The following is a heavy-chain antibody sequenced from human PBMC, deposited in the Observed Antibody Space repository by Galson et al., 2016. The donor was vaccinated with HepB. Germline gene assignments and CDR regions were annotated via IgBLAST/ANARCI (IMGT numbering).Heavy chain of an antibody. CDR2: ISGNGGST. Sequence: SLRLSCAASGFTFSSYDMSWVRQAPGKGLEWVSAISGNGGSTYYADSVKGRFTISRDNSQNTLFLQMSSLRAEDTAIYYCAKHAEPYYYYAMDVWGQGTTVTVSS. CDR1: GFTFSSYD. CDR3: AKHAEPYYYYAMDV. V-gene: IGHV3-23*01. D-gene: IGHD1-14*01. J-gene: IGHJ6*02.